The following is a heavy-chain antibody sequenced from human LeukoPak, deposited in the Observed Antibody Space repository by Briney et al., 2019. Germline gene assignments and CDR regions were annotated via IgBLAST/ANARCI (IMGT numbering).Heavy chain of an antibody. V-gene: IGHV3-21*01. CDR2: ISSSSSYI. CDR3: ARRIAAAGTSWYFDL. Sequence: GSLRLSCAASGFTFSSYSMNWVCQAPGKGLEWVSSISSSSSYIYYADSVKGRFTISRDNAKNSLYLQMNSLRAEDTAVYYCARRIAAAGTSWYFDLWGRGTLVTVSS. J-gene: IGHJ2*01. CDR1: GFTFSSYS. D-gene: IGHD6-13*01.